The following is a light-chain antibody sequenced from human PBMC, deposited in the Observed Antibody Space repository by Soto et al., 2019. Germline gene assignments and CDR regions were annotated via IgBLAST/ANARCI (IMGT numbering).Light chain of an antibody. CDR1: QSRGSNF. CDR2: ASS. J-gene: IGKJ5*01. V-gene: IGKV3-20*01. CDR3: ELSGIARH. Sequence: TQSPSPLSASVGDRVTITCRASQSRGSNFLAWYQHKPGQAPRLLISASSNLATGIPDRFSGSASGTGLTLTIDRLEPEDFAVYYCELSGIARHFGQGTRLEIK.